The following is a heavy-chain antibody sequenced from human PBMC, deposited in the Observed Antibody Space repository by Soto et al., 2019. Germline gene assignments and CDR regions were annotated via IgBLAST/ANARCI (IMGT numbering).Heavy chain of an antibody. CDR1: GFTFSSYG. CDR3: AKDLGSSSVDY. D-gene: IGHD2-2*01. Sequence: QVQLVESGGGVDQPGRSLRLSCAASGFTFSSYGMHWVRQAPGKGLEWVAVISYDGSNKYYADSVKGRFTISRDNSKNTLYLQMNSLRAEDTAVYYCAKDLGSSSVDYWGQGTLVTVSS. J-gene: IGHJ4*02. CDR2: ISYDGSNK. V-gene: IGHV3-30*18.